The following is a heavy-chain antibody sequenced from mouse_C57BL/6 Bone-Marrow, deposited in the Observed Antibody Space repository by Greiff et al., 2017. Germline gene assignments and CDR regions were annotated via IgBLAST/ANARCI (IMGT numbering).Heavy chain of an antibody. Sequence: VQLQQPGAELVKPGASVKLSCKASGYTFTSYWMHWVKQRPGRGLEWIGRIDPNSGGTKYNEKFKSKATLTVDKPSSTAYMQLCSLTTEDSAVYYGAKKGVTVVAPFDYWGQGTTLTVSS. CDR1: GYTFTSYW. CDR2: IDPNSGGT. D-gene: IGHD1-1*01. V-gene: IGHV1-72*01. CDR3: AKKGVTVVAPFDY. J-gene: IGHJ2*01.